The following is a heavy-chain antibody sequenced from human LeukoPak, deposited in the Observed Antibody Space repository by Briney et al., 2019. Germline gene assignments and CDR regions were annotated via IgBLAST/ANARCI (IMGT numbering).Heavy chain of an antibody. CDR3: ARLLPASRHYFDY. D-gene: IGHD2-15*01. CDR2: IYGAGAT. V-gene: IGHV3-53*01. J-gene: IGHJ4*02. Sequence: PGGSLRLSCAAYGLTVSSECLAWVRQAPGKGLEWISVIYGAGATYYADSVQGRFTISRDTYSNALYLQMNSLRVEDTAVYHCARLLPASRHYFDYWGQGTLVTVSS. CDR1: GLTVSSEC.